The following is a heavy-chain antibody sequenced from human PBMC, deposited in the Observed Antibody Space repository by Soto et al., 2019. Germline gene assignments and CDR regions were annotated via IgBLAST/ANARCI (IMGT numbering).Heavy chain of an antibody. CDR3: ARVGWLRFYSFDY. Sequence: QVQLVQSGAEVKKPGASVKVSCKASGYTFTSYAMHWVRQAPGQRLEWMGWINAGNGNTKYSQKFQGRVTMTRDTYGSTAYMGLSSPRSEDTAVYYCARVGWLRFYSFDYWGQGTLVTGSS. V-gene: IGHV1-3*01. D-gene: IGHD5-12*01. J-gene: IGHJ4*02. CDR2: INAGNGNT. CDR1: GYTFTSYA.